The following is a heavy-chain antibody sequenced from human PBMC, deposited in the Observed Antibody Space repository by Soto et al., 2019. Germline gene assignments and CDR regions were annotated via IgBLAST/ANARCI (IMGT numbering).Heavy chain of an antibody. D-gene: IGHD1-26*01. CDR3: ACRGGSYYGFAY. V-gene: IGHV4-34*01. J-gene: IGHJ4*02. CDR1: GGSFSGYY. Sequence: PSETLSLTCAVYGGSFSGYYWSRIRQPPGKGLEWIGEINHSGSTNYNPSLKSRVTISVDTSKNQFSLNLSSVTAADTAVYYCACRGGSYYGFAYWGQGTLVTVSS. CDR2: INHSGST.